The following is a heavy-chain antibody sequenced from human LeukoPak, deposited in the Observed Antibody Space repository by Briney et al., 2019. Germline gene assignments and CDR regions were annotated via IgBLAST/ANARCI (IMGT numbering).Heavy chain of an antibody. J-gene: IGHJ4*02. D-gene: IGHD5-18*01. CDR1: GFTFSSYE. Sequence: GGSLRLSCAASGFTFSSYEMNWVRQAPGKGLEWVSYISSSGSTIYYADSVKGRFTISRDNAKNSLYLQMNSLRDEDTAVYYCARSRGYSYAGLGEVLDYWGQGTLVTVSS. CDR3: ARSRGYSYAGLGEVLDY. V-gene: IGHV3-48*03. CDR2: ISSSGSTI.